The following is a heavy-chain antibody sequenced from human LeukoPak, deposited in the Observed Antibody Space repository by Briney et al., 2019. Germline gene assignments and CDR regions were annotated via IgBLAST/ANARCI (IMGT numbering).Heavy chain of an antibody. V-gene: IGHV4-38-2*02. CDR2: IYHSGST. D-gene: IGHD3-9*01. CDR3: ARERYFDWLPWGYFDY. J-gene: IGHJ4*02. CDR1: GYSISSGYY. Sequence: SETLSLTCTVSGYSISSGYYWGWIRQPPGKGLEWIGSIYHSGSTYYNPSLKSRVTISVDTSKNQFSLKLSSVTAADTAVYYCARERYFDWLPWGYFDYWGQGTLVTVSS.